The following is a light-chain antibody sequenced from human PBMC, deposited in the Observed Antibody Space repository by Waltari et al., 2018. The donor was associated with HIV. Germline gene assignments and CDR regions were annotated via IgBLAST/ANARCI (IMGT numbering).Light chain of an antibody. CDR3: AAWDDSLNGLWV. CDR2: TDN. V-gene: IGLV1-44*01. CDR1: SSNIGRNT. J-gene: IGLJ3*02. Sequence: QSVLTQPPSVSGTPGQRVTISCSGASSNIGRNTVNWFQLLPGTAPKLLIYTDNQRPSGVPDRFSGSKSGTSASLAISGLQSEDEADYFCAAWDDSLNGLWVFGGVTKLTVL.